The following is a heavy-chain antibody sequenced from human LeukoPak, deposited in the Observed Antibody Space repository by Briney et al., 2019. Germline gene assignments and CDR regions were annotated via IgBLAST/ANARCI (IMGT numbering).Heavy chain of an antibody. V-gene: IGHV3-23*01. CDR1: AFTFSTYA. Sequence: GSLRLSCAASAFTFSTYAMSWVRQAPGKGVEWVSAISSSGVTTYYADSVKGRFTISRDNSKNTLYLQMNNLRAEDTALYYCAKILRGYNYGGFDYWGQGTLVTVSS. CDR3: AKILRGYNYGGFDY. J-gene: IGHJ4*02. D-gene: IGHD5-18*01. CDR2: ISSSGVTT.